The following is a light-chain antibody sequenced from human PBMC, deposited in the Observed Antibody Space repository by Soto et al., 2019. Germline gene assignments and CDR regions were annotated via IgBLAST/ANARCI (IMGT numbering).Light chain of an antibody. CDR3: YQYGSSPHT. Sequence: EIVLTQSPGTLSLSPGERATLSCRASQSVSRNLAWYQQKPGQAPRLLIYSASSRATGIPDRFSGSGSGTDFTLTISRLEPEDFAVYYCYQYGSSPHTFGQGTRLEIK. CDR1: QSVSRN. J-gene: IGKJ5*01. CDR2: SAS. V-gene: IGKV3-20*01.